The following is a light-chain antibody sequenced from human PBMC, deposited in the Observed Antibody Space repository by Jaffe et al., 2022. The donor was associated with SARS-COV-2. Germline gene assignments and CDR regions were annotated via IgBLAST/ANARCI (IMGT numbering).Light chain of an antibody. V-gene: IGKV1-39*01. J-gene: IGKJ1*01. Sequence: DIQMTQSPSSLSASVGDRVTITCRASQSINVNLNWYQHKQGSGPNLLIYTSSNLQSGVPSRFSGSGSGTDFTLTINTLQPEDFATYYCQQTYIYPRTFGQGTKVENK. CDR1: QSINVN. CDR3: QQTYIYPRT. CDR2: TSS.